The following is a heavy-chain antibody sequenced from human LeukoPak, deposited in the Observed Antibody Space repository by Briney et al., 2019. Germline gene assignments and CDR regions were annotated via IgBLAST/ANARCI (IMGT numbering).Heavy chain of an antibody. J-gene: IGHJ4*02. CDR2: IYYGGST. D-gene: IGHD4/OR15-4a*01. CDR3: ASSVWWPYYFDY. Sequence: PSETLSLTCTVSGGSIRGNGYYWGWIRQAPGKGLEWIGSIYYGGSTYYNPSLKSRVTISVDTPKNYFSLKLSSVTAADTAVYYCASSVWWPYYFDYWGQGTLVTVSS. CDR1: GGSIRGNGYY. V-gene: IGHV4-39*02.